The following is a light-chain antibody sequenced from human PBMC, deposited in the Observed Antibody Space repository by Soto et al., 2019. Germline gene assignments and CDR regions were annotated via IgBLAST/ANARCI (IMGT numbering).Light chain of an antibody. CDR1: SSDVGAYNS. CDR2: DVS. Sequence: QSALTQPASVSGSPGQSITISCTGTSSDVGAYNSVSWYQQHPGKDPKLIIYDVSTRPSGISDRFSGSKSGNTASLTISGLQAEDESDYYCSSYTTSVTYVFGTGTKLTVL. J-gene: IGLJ1*01. V-gene: IGLV2-14*01. CDR3: SSYTTSVTYV.